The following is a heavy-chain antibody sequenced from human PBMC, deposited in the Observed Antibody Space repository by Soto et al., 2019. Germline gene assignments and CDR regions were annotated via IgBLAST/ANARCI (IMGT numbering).Heavy chain of an antibody. J-gene: IGHJ4*02. V-gene: IGHV4-31*03. CDR3: ARVDGDSSYYFDY. CDR1: GGSMSSGGYY. CDR2: IYYSGST. D-gene: IGHD4-17*01. Sequence: PSETLSLTCTVSGGSMSSGGYYWSLIRQHPGKGLEWIGYIYYSGSTYYNPSLKSRVTISVDTSKNQFSLKLSSATAADTAVYYCARVDGDSSYYFDYWGQGTLVTVSS.